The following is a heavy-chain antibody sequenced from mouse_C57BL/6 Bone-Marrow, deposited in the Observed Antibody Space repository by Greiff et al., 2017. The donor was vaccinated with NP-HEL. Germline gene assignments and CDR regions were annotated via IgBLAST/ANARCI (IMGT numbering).Heavy chain of an antibody. J-gene: IGHJ3*01. CDR2: IYPRSGNT. D-gene: IGHD3-2*02. CDR3: ARDSSGPSFAY. Sequence: QVQLQQSGAELARPGATVKLSCKASGYTFTSYGISWVKQRTGQGLEWIGEIYPRSGNTYYNEKFKGKATLTADKSSSTAYMELRSLTSEDSAVYFCARDSSGPSFAYWGQGTLVTVSA. CDR1: GYTFTSYG. V-gene: IGHV1-81*01.